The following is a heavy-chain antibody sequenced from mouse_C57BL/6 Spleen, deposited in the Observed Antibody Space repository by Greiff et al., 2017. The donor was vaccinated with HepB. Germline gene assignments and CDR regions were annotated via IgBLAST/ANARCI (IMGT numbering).Heavy chain of an antibody. CDR3: TGGGRRYFDV. J-gene: IGHJ1*03. D-gene: IGHD3-3*01. CDR1: GFTFSNYW. CDR2: IRLKSDNYAT. V-gene: IGHV6-3*01. Sequence: EVMLVESGGGLVQPGGSMKLSCVASGFTFSNYWMNWVRQSPEKGLEWVAQIRLKSDNYATHYAESVKGRFTISRDDSKSSVYLQMNNLRAEDTGIYYCTGGGRRYFDVWGTGTTVTVSS.